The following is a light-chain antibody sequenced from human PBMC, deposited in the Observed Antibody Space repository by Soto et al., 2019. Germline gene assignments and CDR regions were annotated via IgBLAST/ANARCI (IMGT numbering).Light chain of an antibody. Sequence: PGERATLSRRASQSVSSSHLACYQHKPGQAPRLLIYAASSRATGSPDRFSGGGSGTDFTLTISSLEPEDFAVYYCQQRSNWPLTFGGGTKVDIK. CDR2: AAS. V-gene: IGKV3D-20*02. CDR3: QQRSNWPLT. CDR1: QSVSSSH. J-gene: IGKJ4*01.